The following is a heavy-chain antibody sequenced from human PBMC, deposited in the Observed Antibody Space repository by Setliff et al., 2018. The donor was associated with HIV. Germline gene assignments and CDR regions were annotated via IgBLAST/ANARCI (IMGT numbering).Heavy chain of an antibody. CDR2: ISRGGDI. V-gene: IGHV3-48*01. CDR1: GFTFSTYP. CDR3: ARVRVSGYYTGDY. J-gene: IGHJ4*02. D-gene: IGHD3-3*01. Sequence: PGGSLRLSCAASGFTFSTYPINWVRQAPGKGLEWVANISRGGDIQYGDSVKDRFTISRDNAKNSLYLQMNSLRAEDTAVYYCARVRVSGYYTGDYWGQGTLVTVYS.